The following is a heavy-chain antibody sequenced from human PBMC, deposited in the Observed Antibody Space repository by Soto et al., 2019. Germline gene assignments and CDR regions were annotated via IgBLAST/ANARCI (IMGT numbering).Heavy chain of an antibody. Sequence: QMQLVESGGGVVQPGRSLRLSCAASGFTFSSYGMHWVRQAPGKGLEWVAFISFDGSSEYYADSVKGRFTISRDNSRDTLYLQMNRLRGEDTAVYYCARVTGTTGFDRWGQGTLVTGSS. D-gene: IGHD1-7*01. CDR3: ARVTGTTGFDR. CDR1: GFTFSSYG. V-gene: IGHV3-33*01. J-gene: IGHJ4*02. CDR2: ISFDGSSE.